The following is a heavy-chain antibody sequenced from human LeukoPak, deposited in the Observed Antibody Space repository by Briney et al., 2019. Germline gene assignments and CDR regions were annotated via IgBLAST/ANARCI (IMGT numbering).Heavy chain of an antibody. D-gene: IGHD3-10*01. CDR3: AKAATYFYGSVTYDWFES. J-gene: IGHJ5*01. CDR1: GFTFSSYW. Sequence: GGSLKLSCEASGFTFSSYWMHWVRQIPGKGLMWVSRIESNGLTLYADSARDRFTISRDNGKNTIYLQMNSLRVDDTAIYYCAKAATYFYGSVTYDWFESWGQGTLVTVSS. V-gene: IGHV3-74*01. CDR2: IESNGLT.